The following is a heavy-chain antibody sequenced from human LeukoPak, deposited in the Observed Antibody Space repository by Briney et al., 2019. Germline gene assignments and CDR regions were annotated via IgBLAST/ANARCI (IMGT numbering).Heavy chain of an antibody. CDR1: GFTFDDYA. CDR3: AKDILGSFDY. Sequence: GRSLRLSCAASGFTFDDYAMHWVRQAPGKALEWVSGISWNSGSIGYADSVKGRYTISRDNAKNSLYLQMNSLRAEDTALYYCAKDILGSFDYWGQGTLVTVSS. J-gene: IGHJ4*02. V-gene: IGHV3-9*01. CDR2: ISWNSGSI. D-gene: IGHD1-26*01.